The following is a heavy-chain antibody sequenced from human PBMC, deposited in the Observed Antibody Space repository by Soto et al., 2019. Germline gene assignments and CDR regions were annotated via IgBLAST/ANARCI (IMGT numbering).Heavy chain of an antibody. Sequence: SVKVSCKASGFTFTSSAVQWVRQARGQRLEWIGWIVVGSGNTNYAQKFQERVTITRDMSTSTAYMELSSLRSEDTAVYYCAGQQYDSSGYYFRQYYYYGMDVWGQGTTVTVSS. CDR1: GFTFTSSA. CDR2: IVVGSGNT. CDR3: AGQQYDSSGYYFRQYYYYGMDV. V-gene: IGHV1-58*01. J-gene: IGHJ6*02. D-gene: IGHD3-22*01.